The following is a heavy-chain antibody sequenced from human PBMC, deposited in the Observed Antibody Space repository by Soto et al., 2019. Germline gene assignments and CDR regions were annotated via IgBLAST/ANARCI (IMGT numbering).Heavy chain of an antibody. J-gene: IGHJ4*02. V-gene: IGHV3-9*01. CDR2: ISWNSGSI. CDR1: GFTFDDYA. D-gene: IGHD2-8*01. CDR3: AKDRGVVLSFYLDH. Sequence: EVQLVESGGGLVQPGRSLRLSCAASGFTFDDYAMHWVRQAPGKGLEWVSGISWNSGSIGYADSVKGRFTISRDNGKNSLYLQMNSLRAEETGLYYLAKDRGVVLSFYLDHWGQGTLVTVSS.